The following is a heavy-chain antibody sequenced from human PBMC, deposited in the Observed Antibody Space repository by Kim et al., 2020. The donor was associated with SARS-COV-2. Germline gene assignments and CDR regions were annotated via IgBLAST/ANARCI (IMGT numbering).Heavy chain of an antibody. CDR2: IYYTGST. J-gene: IGHJ4*02. CDR1: GGSIRSSSYY. Sequence: SETLSLTCTVSGGSIRSSSYYWGRIRQPPGKGLEWIGSIYYTGSTYYNPSLKSRVTITVDTSKNQFSLKLSSVTAADTAVYYCARHFYGYSYDFPFDYWGQGTLVTVSS. D-gene: IGHD5-18*01. CDR3: ARHFYGYSYDFPFDY. V-gene: IGHV4-39*01.